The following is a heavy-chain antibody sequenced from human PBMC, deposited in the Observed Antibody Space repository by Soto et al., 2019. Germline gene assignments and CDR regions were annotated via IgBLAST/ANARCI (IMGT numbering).Heavy chain of an antibody. CDR2: TYFRSKWYN. J-gene: IGHJ5*02. Sequence: TLSLTCAISGDSVSSNTASWNWIRQSPSRGLEWLGRTYFRSKWYNDYAVSVKSRIIINPDTSNNQFSLQLNSVTPEDTAVYFCAKGDNLGPKTGYAFDPWGQGIMVTVSS. V-gene: IGHV6-1*01. CDR1: GDSVSSNTAS. D-gene: IGHD5-12*01. CDR3: AKGDNLGPKTGYAFDP.